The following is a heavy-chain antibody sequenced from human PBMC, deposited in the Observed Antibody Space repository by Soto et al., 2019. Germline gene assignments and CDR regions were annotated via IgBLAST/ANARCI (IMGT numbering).Heavy chain of an antibody. CDR1: GFTFSSYG. V-gene: IGHV3-30*18. D-gene: IGHD2-15*01. CDR2: ISYDGSNK. J-gene: IGHJ5*02. CDR3: AKLGSGDKYNWFDP. Sequence: LRLSCAASGFTFSSYGMHWVRQAPGKGLEWVAVISYDGSNKYYADSVKGRFTISRDNSKNTLYLQMNSLRAEDTAVYYCAKLGSGDKYNWFDPWGQGTLVTVSS.